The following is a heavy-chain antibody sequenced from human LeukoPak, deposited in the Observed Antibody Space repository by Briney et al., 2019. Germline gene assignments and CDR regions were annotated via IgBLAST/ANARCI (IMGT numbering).Heavy chain of an antibody. CDR1: GYSFSTYG. CDR2: ISGYNGNR. CDR3: ARGSKWEHLEY. J-gene: IGHJ4*02. Sequence: ASVKVSCKASGYSFSTYGITWVRQAPGQGLEWMGWISGYNGNRNYAQQLQGRVTLTTDTSTNTAYMELRSLRSDDTAVYYCARGSKWEHLEYWGQGTLVTVSS. D-gene: IGHD1-26*01. V-gene: IGHV1-18*01.